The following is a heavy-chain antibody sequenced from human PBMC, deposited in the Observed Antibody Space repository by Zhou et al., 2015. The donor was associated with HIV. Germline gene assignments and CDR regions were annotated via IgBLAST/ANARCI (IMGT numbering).Heavy chain of an antibody. CDR1: GYTFTSYG. D-gene: IGHD6-19*01. V-gene: IGHV1-18*01. J-gene: IGHJ6*02. CDR3: ARDRIGSGWFDYYYYGMDV. CDR2: ISAYNGNT. Sequence: QVQLVQSGAEVKKPGASVKVSCKTSGYTFTSYGISWVRQAPGQGLEWMGWISAYNGNTNYAQRVQGRVTMTTDTSTNTAYMEVRSLRSEDTAVYYCARDRIGSGWFDYYYYGMDVWGRRDHGHRLL.